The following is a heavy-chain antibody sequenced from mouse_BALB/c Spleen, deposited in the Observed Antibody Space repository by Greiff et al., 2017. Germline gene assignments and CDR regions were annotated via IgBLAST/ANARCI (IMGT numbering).Heavy chain of an antibody. J-gene: IGHJ4*01. CDR2: IDPANGNT. V-gene: IGHV14-3*02. Sequence: VQLQQSGAELVKPGASVKLSCTASGFNIKDNYMHWVKQRPEQGLEWIGRIDPANGNTKYDPKFQGKATITADTPANTAYLQLSSQTTEDTAVDYCARMRYCAMDYWGEGTSVTVSS. CDR1: GFNIKDNY. CDR3: ARMRYCAMDY.